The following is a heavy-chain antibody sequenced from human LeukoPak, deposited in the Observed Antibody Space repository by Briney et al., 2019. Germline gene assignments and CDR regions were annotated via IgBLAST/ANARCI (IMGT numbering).Heavy chain of an antibody. Sequence: GGSLRLSCAASGFTFSSYAMSWVRQAPGKGLEWVSAISGSGGSTYYADSVKGRFTISRDNSRDTLYLQMNSLRAEDTAVYYYAKGYYDYVWGSYYFDYWGQGTLVTVPS. D-gene: IGHD3-16*01. CDR2: ISGSGGST. CDR3: AKGYYDYVWGSYYFDY. V-gene: IGHV3-23*01. CDR1: GFTFSSYA. J-gene: IGHJ4*02.